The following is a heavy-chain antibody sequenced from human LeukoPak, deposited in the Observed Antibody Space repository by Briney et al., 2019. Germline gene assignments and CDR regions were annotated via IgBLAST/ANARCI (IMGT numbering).Heavy chain of an antibody. D-gene: IGHD6-19*01. Sequence: ASVKVSCKASGYTFTGYYMHWVRQAPGQGLEWMGWINPNSGGTNYAQKFQGRVTMTRDTSISTAYMELSRLRSDDTAVYYCAGLRAVAGRRPDAFDIWGQGTLVTVSS. V-gene: IGHV1-2*02. CDR3: AGLRAVAGRRPDAFDI. CDR2: INPNSGGT. J-gene: IGHJ4*02. CDR1: GYTFTGYY.